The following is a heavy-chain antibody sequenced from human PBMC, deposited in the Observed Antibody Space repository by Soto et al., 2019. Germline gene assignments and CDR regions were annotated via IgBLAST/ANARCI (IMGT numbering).Heavy chain of an antibody. V-gene: IGHV4-59*12. CDR3: VRSGHTFGGVI. J-gene: IGHJ4*02. CDR2: LFSSGRS. CDR1: GGSISNYF. Sequence: PSETLSLTCSVSGGSISNYFGTWVRHPPGKGVEWIAYLFSSGRSSYNSSLRSRVTISVDTSKNQFSLNLSSVTAADTAVYYCVRSGHTFGGVIWGQGIPVTVSS. D-gene: IGHD3-16*01.